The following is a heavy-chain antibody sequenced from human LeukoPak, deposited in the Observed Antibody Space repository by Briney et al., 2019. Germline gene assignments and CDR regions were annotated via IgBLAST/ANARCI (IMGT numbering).Heavy chain of an antibody. CDR2: ISASSKYI. D-gene: IGHD2-2*01. J-gene: IGHJ4*02. CDR1: GFTFSTYG. V-gene: IGHV3-21*01. CDR3: ARERDCGRTNCVAYFFDY. Sequence: PGGSLRLSCEASGFTFSTYGMDWVRQAPGKGLEWVSSISASSKYIWYADSVKGRFTTSRDNARNSLYLQINSLRAEDTAVYYCARERDCGRTNCVAYFFDYWGQGTLVTASS.